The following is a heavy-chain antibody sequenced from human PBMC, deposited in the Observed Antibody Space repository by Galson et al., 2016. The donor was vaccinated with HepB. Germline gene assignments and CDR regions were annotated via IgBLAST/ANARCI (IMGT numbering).Heavy chain of an antibody. V-gene: IGHV4-39*01. CDR3: ARHVRQLARIYYYYYYYMDV. J-gene: IGHJ6*03. CDR2: IYYDENS. D-gene: IGHD6-13*01. CDR1: GGSISSRNYY. Sequence: ETLSLTCTVSGGSISSRNYYWGWIRQPPGKGLEWIGSIYYDENSFYNPSLNSPVTISVDRSKNQFSLKLSSVTAADTAVYYCARHVRQLARIYYYYYYYMDVWGKGTTVTVSS.